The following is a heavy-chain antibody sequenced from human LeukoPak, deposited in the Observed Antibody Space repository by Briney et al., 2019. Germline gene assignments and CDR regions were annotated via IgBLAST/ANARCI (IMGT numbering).Heavy chain of an antibody. CDR1: GFTFDDYV. CDR3: AKDRYCSGGNCYSPFDY. V-gene: IGHV3-43*02. CDR2: ISGDGGST. Sequence: GGSLRLSCAASGFTFDDYVMHWVRQAPGKRLEWVSFISGDGGSTYYADSVKGRFTISRDNSKHSPYLQMNSLRTEDTALYYCAKDRYCSGGNCYSPFDYWGQGTLVTVSS. D-gene: IGHD2-15*01. J-gene: IGHJ4*02.